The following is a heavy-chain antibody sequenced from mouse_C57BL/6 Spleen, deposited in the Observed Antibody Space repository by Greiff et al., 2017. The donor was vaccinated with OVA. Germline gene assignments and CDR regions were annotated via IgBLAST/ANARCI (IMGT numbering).Heavy chain of an antibody. J-gene: IGHJ3*01. CDR3: AREGDCEGGAGFAY. CDR2: IDPNSGGT. CDR1: GYTFTSYW. V-gene: IGHV1-72*01. Sequence: QVQLQQPGAELVKPGASVKLSCKASGYTFTSYWMHWVKQRPGRGLEWIGRIDPNSGGTKYNEKFKSTATLTVDKPSSTAYMQLSSRTSEDFAVYYCAREGDCEGGAGFAYWGQGTLVTVSA.